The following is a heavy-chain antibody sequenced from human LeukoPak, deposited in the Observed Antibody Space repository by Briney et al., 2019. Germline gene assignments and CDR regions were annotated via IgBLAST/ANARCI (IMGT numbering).Heavy chain of an antibody. D-gene: IGHD3-3*01. CDR1: GYTFTGYY. Sequence: ASVKVSCKASGYTFTGYYMHWVRQAPGQGLEWMGWINPNSGGTNYAQKFQGRVTMTRDTSISTAYMELSRLRSDDTAVYYCARVGDFWSGIEYYFDYWAREPWSPSPQ. CDR3: ARVGDFWSGIEYYFDY. V-gene: IGHV1-2*02. CDR2: INPNSGGT. J-gene: IGHJ4*02.